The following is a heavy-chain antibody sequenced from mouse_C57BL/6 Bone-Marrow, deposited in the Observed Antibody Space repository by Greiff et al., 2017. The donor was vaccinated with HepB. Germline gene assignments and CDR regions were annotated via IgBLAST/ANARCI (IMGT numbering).Heavy chain of an antibody. Sequence: EVQLQQSGGGLVKPGGSLKLSCAASGFTFSSYAMSWVRQTPEKRLEWVATISDGGSYTYYPDNVKGRFTISRDNAKNNLYLQMSHLKSEDTAMYYCARGFPYYYGSSPFAYWGQGTLVTVSA. CDR1: GFTFSSYA. CDR2: ISDGGSYT. V-gene: IGHV5-4*01. D-gene: IGHD1-1*01. J-gene: IGHJ3*01. CDR3: ARGFPYYYGSSPFAY.